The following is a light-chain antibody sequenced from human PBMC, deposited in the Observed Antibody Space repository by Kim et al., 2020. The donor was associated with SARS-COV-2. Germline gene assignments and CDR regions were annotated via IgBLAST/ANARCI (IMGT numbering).Light chain of an antibody. CDR2: RDT. CDR3: QIWDNGIRV. V-gene: IGLV3-9*01. J-gene: IGLJ3*02. CDR1: NIGSKN. Sequence: SVALGQTARLTCAGNNIGSKNVHWYQQNPGQAPVLVIYRDTHRPSGIPERFSGSNSGNSATLTISGAQGGDEADYYCQIWDNGIRVFGGGTKVTVL.